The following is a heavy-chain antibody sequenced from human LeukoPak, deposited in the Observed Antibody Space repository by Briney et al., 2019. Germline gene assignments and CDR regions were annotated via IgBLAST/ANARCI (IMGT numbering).Heavy chain of an antibody. CDR3: AKSRYCSGGSCYSTPSYFDC. CDR1: GFTFSNYA. V-gene: IGHV3-23*01. CDR2: ISGIGGST. J-gene: IGHJ4*02. D-gene: IGHD2-15*01. Sequence: PGGSLRLSCAASGFTFSNYAMSWVRQAPGKGLEWVSTISGIGGSTYYGDSVKGRFTISRGNSENTLSLQMNSLRAEDTAVYYCAKSRYCSGGSCYSTPSYFDCWGQGTLVTVSS.